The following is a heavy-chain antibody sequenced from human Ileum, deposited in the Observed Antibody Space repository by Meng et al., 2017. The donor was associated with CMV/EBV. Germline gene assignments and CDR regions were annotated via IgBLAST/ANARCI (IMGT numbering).Heavy chain of an antibody. CDR2: IRFDGTYK. D-gene: IGHD2-21*01. V-gene: IGHV3-30*02. CDR3: AGGSYF. Sequence: GESLKISCATSGFDFSNTGMHWVRQAPGKGLVWVAFIRFDGTYKNYAESVKGRFTISRDNSRRTLFLQMNSLRIEGAAVYYCAGGSYFWGQGTTVTVSS. CDR1: GFDFSNTG. J-gene: IGHJ6*02.